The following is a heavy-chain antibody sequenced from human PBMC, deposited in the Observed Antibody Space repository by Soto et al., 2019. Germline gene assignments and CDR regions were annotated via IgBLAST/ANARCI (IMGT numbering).Heavy chain of an antibody. CDR3: AREFYYDSSGIGFDS. Sequence: SETQSLTCTVSGFTLRGYYWSWIRQPPGKGLEWIGDFYSSGSPHHNPSLKNRVSISEDRFKNEFSLKLSSVTAADTAIYYCAREFYYDSSGIGFDSWGQGTLVTVS. CDR1: GFTLRGYY. V-gene: IGHV4-59*01. J-gene: IGHJ4*02. CDR2: FYSSGSP. D-gene: IGHD3-22*01.